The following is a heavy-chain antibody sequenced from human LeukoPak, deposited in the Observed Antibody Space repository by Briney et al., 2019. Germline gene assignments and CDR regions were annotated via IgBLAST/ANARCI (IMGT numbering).Heavy chain of an antibody. Sequence: QPGRSLRLSCAASGFTFSSYGMHWVRQAPGKGLEWVAVIWYDGSNKYYADSVKGRFTISRDNAKNTLYLQMNSLRTEDTAVYYCARADHFSGRAIDYWGQGTLVTVPS. J-gene: IGHJ4*02. CDR2: IWYDGSNK. CDR1: GFTFSSYG. CDR3: ARADHFSGRAIDY. D-gene: IGHD3-10*01. V-gene: IGHV3-33*01.